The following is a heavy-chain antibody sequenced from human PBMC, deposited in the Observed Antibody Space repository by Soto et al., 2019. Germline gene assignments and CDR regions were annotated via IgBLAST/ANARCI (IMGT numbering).Heavy chain of an antibody. CDR3: ARGTGSYNWHAGLMDV. CDR2: IDTSSRYM. CDR1: GFSFSAFT. Sequence: EVQLVESGGGLVKPGGSLRLSCAASGFSFSAFTMNWVRQAPGKGLEWVSSIDTSSRYMYYADSVTGRFTISRDNAKKSVCLQLRRLRAGDAAVYYCARGTGSYNWHAGLMDVWGQGTTVTVSS. D-gene: IGHD1-20*01. J-gene: IGHJ6*02. V-gene: IGHV3-21*02.